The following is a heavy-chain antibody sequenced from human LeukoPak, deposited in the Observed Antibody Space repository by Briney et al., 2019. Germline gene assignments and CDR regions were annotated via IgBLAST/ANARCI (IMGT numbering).Heavy chain of an antibody. CDR2: IKPDGGEK. CDR1: GFTFSSYM. Sequence: GGSLRLSCAASGFTFSSYMMTWVRQAPGKGLEWVANIKPDGGEKFYADSVKGRFTISRDNAKNSLYLQMNSLRAEDMALYYCAKDGRYSSGWYDGEAYFDYWGQGTLVTVSS. CDR3: AKDGRYSSGWYDGEAYFDY. J-gene: IGHJ4*02. D-gene: IGHD6-19*01. V-gene: IGHV3-7*03.